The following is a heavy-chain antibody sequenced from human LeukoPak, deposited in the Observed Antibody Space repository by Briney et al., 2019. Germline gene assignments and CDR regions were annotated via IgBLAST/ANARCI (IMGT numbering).Heavy chain of an antibody. CDR2: ISAYNGNT. CDR1: GYTFTSYG. CDR3: ARYIVLMVYASEGFDY. Sequence: ASVKVSCKASGYTFTSYGISWVRQAPEQGLEWMGWISAYNGNTNYAQKLQGRVTMTTDTSTSTAYMELRSLRSDDTAVYYCARYIVLMVYASEGFDYWGQGTLVTVSS. J-gene: IGHJ4*02. D-gene: IGHD2-8*01. V-gene: IGHV1-18*01.